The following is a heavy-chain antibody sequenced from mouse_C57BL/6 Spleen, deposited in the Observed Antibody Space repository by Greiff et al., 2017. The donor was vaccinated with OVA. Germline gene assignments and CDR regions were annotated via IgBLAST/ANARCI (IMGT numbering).Heavy chain of an antibody. CDR3: ARPEDEYGGGYWYFDV. Sequence: EVKLQESGGGLVQPGGSLKLSCAASGIDFSRYWMSWVRRAPGKGLEWIGEINPDSSTINYAPSLKDKFIISRDNAKNTLYLQMSKVRSEDTALYYCARPEDEYGGGYWYFDVWGTGTTVTVSS. V-gene: IGHV4-1*01. D-gene: IGHD5-2*01. J-gene: IGHJ1*03. CDR2: INPDSSTI. CDR1: GIDFSRYW.